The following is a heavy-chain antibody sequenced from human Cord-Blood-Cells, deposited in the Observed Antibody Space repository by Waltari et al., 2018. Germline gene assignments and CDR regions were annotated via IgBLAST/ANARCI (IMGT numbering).Heavy chain of an antibody. CDR2: IYYSGST. D-gene: IGHD7-27*01. J-gene: IGHJ4*02. CDR3: ARVTQGWSWGWGYFDY. V-gene: IGHV4-59*01. CDR1: GGSISSYY. Sequence: QVQLQESGPGLVKPSETLSLTCTVSGGSISSYYWSWIRQPPGKGLEWIGYIYYSGSTNYNPALKSRVTISVDTSKNQFSLKLSSVTAADTAMYYCARVTQGWSWGWGYFDYWGQGTLVTVSS.